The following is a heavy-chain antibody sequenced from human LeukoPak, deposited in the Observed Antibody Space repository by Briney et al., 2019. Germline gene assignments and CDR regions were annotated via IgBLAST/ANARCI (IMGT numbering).Heavy chain of an antibody. CDR2: IYFTGST. Sequence: SETLSLTCTVSGGLFSSSSHYWGWIRQPPGKGLEWIGSIYFTGSTYYNPSLKSRITMSVDTSKKHFSLNLSSMTAADTAVYYCARVASGSSGYYRAYWYFDLWGRGTLVTVSS. V-gene: IGHV4-39*02. J-gene: IGHJ2*01. CDR1: GGLFSSSSHY. D-gene: IGHD3-22*01. CDR3: ARVASGSSGYYRAYWYFDL.